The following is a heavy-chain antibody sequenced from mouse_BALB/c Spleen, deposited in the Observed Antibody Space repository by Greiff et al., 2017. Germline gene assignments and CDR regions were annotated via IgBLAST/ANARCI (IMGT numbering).Heavy chain of an antibody. CDR2: IRLKSNNYAT. CDR3: TRRSYRYDGGYYAMDY. CDR1: GFTFSNYW. V-gene: IGHV6-6*02. D-gene: IGHD2-14*01. Sequence: EVKLQESGGGLVQPGGSMKLTCVASGFTFSNYWMNWVRQSPEKGLEWVAEIRLKSNNYATHYAESVKGRFTISRDDSKSSVYLQMNNLRAEDTGVYYCTRRSYRYDGGYYAMDYWGQGTSVTVSS. J-gene: IGHJ4*01.